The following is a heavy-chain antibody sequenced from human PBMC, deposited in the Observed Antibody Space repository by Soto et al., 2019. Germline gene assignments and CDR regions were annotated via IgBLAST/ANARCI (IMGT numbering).Heavy chain of an antibody. V-gene: IGHV3-30-3*01. CDR2: ISYDGSNK. J-gene: IGHJ5*02. CDR3: ARGAGGPLGDNWFDP. CDR1: GFTFSSYA. D-gene: IGHD6-19*01. Sequence: QVQLVESGGGVVQPGRSLRLSCAASGFTFSSYAMHWVRQAPGKGLEWVAVISYDGSNKYYADSVKGRFTISRDNSKNTLYLQMNSLRAEDTAVYYCARGAGGPLGDNWFDPWGQGTLVTVSS.